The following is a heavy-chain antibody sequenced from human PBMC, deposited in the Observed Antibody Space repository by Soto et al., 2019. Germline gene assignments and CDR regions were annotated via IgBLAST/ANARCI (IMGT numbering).Heavy chain of an antibody. J-gene: IGHJ4*01. CDR2: ISPDGSIT. V-gene: IGHV3-30-3*01. CDR1: GFIFNNYN. Sequence: QVQVVESGGDVVQPGRSLRLSCAASGFIFNNYNMLWARQAPGEGLEWVTLISPDGSITHYAGSVKGRFTVAKDNSKRMTYLEKNGLRPEDTAIYYCVRDNNGPEYWGQGTLVTVAS. CDR3: VRDNNGPEY. D-gene: IGHD2-8*01.